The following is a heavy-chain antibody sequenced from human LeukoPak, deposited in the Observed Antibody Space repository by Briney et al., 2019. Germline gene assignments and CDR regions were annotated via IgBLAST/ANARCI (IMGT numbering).Heavy chain of an antibody. Sequence: PGGSLRLSCAASGFTFDDYAMHWVRQAPGKGLEWVSGISWNSGTIGYADSVKGRFTISRDNAKNSLYLQMNSLRAEDTAVYYCARKGHYGDYYFDYWGQGTLVTVSS. CDR2: ISWNSGTI. V-gene: IGHV3-9*01. CDR1: GFTFDDYA. D-gene: IGHD4-17*01. CDR3: ARKGHYGDYYFDY. J-gene: IGHJ4*02.